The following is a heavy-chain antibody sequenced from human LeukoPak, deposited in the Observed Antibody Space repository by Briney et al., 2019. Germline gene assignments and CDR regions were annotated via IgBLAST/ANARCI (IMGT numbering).Heavy chain of an antibody. Sequence: GASVKVSCKASGYTFTGYYMHWVRQAPGQGLEWMGWINPNSGGTNYAQKFQGRVTMTRDTSISTAYMELSRLRSDDTAVYYCARDRMIRRYQLPIFDDYWGQGTLVTVSS. V-gene: IGHV1-2*02. CDR2: INPNSGGT. CDR3: ARDRMIRRYQLPIFDDY. D-gene: IGHD2-2*01. J-gene: IGHJ4*02. CDR1: GYTFTGYY.